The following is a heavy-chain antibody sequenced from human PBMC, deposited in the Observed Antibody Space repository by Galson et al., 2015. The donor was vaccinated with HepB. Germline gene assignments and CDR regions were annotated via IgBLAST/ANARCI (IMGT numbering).Heavy chain of an antibody. Sequence: SLRLSCAASGFTFSSYGMHWVRQAPGKGLEWVAVISYDGSNKYYADSVKGRFTISRDNSKNTLYLQMNSLRAEDTAVYYCAKESRTIFGVVDAFDIWGQGTMVTVSS. J-gene: IGHJ3*02. D-gene: IGHD3-3*01. CDR2: ISYDGSNK. CDR3: AKESRTIFGVVDAFDI. CDR1: GFTFSSYG. V-gene: IGHV3-30*18.